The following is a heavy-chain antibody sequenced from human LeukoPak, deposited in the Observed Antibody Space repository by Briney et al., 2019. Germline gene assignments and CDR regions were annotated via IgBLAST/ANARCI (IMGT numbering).Heavy chain of an antibody. CDR1: GFNFIDYS. Sequence: GSLRLSCAASGFNFIDYSMNWVRQAPGKGLEWISYIGISSGNTKYADSVKGRFTISRDKARNSLYLQMNSLRVEDTAVYYCARDHRYAFDNWGHGTLVTVSS. CDR3: ARDHRYAFDN. J-gene: IGHJ4*01. CDR2: IGISSGNT. V-gene: IGHV3-48*01. D-gene: IGHD5-12*01.